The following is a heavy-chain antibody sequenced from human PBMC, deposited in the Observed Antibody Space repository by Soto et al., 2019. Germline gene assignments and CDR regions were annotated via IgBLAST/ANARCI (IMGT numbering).Heavy chain of an antibody. V-gene: IGHV1-18*01. CDR3: ARLGQILGYCSGGSCYSDY. CDR2: ISAYNGNT. Sequence: QVQLVQSGAEVKKPGASVKVSCKASGYTFTSYGISWVRQAPGQGLEWMGWISAYNGNTNYAQKLQGRVTMTTDTSTSTAYMELRSLGSDDTAVYYCARLGQILGYCSGGSCYSDYWGQGTLVTVSS. D-gene: IGHD2-15*01. CDR1: GYTFTSYG. J-gene: IGHJ4*02.